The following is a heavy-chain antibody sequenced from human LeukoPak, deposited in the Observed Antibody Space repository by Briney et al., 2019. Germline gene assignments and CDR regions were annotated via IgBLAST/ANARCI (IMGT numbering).Heavy chain of an antibody. Sequence: ASVKVSCKASGYTFTGYYTHWVRQAPGQGLEWMGWINPNSGGTNYAQKFQGRVTMTRDTSISTAYMELSRLRSDDTAVYYCARAPPQDGYNLRSPAFFDYWGQGTLVTVSS. J-gene: IGHJ4*02. CDR3: ARAPPQDGYNLRSPAFFDY. D-gene: IGHD5-24*01. CDR2: INPNSGGT. V-gene: IGHV1-2*02. CDR1: GYTFTGYY.